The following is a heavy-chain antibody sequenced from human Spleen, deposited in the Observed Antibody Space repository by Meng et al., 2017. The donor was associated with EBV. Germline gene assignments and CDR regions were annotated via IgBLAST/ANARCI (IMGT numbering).Heavy chain of an antibody. D-gene: IGHD3-16*02. CDR3: ARGGLGELSFYW. Sequence: QVPLEASGPGLVKPSQTLSLTCDVSGDSSSSGAYYWTWIRQPPGKGLEWIGYIFYSGSTYYNPSLKSRLTISIDPSKNQFSLKLSSVTAADTAVYYCARGGLGELSFYWWGQGTLVTVSS. CDR2: IFYSGST. V-gene: IGHV4-30-4*01. J-gene: IGHJ4*02. CDR1: GDSSSSGAYY.